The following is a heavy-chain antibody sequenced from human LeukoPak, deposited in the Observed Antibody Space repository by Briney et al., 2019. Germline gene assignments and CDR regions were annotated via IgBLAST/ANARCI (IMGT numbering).Heavy chain of an antibody. D-gene: IGHD4-11*01. CDR1: GGSISSSSYY. V-gene: IGHV4-39*07. CDR2: INHSGST. J-gene: IGHJ4*02. Sequence: PSETLSLTCTVSGGSISSSSYYWSWIRQPPGKGLEWIGEINHSGSTNYNPSLKSRVTISVDTSKNQFSLKLSSVTAADTAVYYCARGLQFLDYWGQGTLVTVSS. CDR3: ARGLQFLDY.